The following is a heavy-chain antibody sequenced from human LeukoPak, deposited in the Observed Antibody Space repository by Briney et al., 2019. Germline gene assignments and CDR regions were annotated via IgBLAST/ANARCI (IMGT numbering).Heavy chain of an antibody. CDR2: IKQDGSDK. J-gene: IGHJ4*02. V-gene: IGHV3-7*02. CDR1: GFTFSPYW. Sequence: PGGSLRLSCAASGFTFSPYWMSWARLASGKGLEWVASIKQDGSDKYYVDSVKGRFTISRDNAKNSLYLQMNSLRDEDTAVYYCAKGQPGGTQLPSWAPYYFDYWGQGTLVTVSS. CDR3: AKGQPGGTQLPSWAPYYFDY. D-gene: IGHD5-18*01.